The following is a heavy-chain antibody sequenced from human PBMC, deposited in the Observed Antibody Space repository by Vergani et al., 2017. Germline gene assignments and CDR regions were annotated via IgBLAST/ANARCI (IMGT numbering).Heavy chain of an antibody. CDR2: ISYDGSNK. D-gene: IGHD2-15*01. Sequence: QVQLVESGGGVVQPGRSLRLSCAASGFTFSSYAMHWVSQAPGKGLEWVAVISYDGSNKYYADSVKGRFTISRDNSKNTLYLQMNSLRAEDTAVYYCARDPLMVGYFDYWGQGTLVTVSS. CDR1: GFTFSSYA. CDR3: ARDPLMVGYFDY. J-gene: IGHJ4*02. V-gene: IGHV3-30-3*01.